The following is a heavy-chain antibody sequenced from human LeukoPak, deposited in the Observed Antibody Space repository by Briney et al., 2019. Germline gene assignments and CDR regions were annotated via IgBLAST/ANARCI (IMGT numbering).Heavy chain of an antibody. CDR3: ARSGTATSFYYYYYMDV. CDR1: GDSISANY. D-gene: IGHD4-17*01. V-gene: IGHV4-59*01. J-gene: IGHJ6*03. Sequence: PSESLSLTCTVSGDSISANYWSWIRQPPGKGLEWIGYIHYTGNTNYNPSLKSRVTISVNPSKNQFSLKLSSVTAADTAVYYCARSGTATSFYYYYYMDVWGKGTTVTVSS. CDR2: IHYTGNT.